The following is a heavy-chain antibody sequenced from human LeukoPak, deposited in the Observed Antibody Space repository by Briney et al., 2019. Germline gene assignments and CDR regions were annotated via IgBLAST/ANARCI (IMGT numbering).Heavy chain of an antibody. V-gene: IGHV4-39*07. CDR1: SGSISTSNYY. CDR2: IFYSGST. Sequence: TSETLSLTCTVSSGSISTSNYYWGWVRQPPGKALEWIGNIFYSGSTYYSPSLKSRVTISLDTSRNQFSLKLSSVTAADTAVYYCARYSCDGSCHWYYMDVWGKGTTVTISS. D-gene: IGHD2-15*01. CDR3: ARYSCDGSCHWYYMDV. J-gene: IGHJ6*03.